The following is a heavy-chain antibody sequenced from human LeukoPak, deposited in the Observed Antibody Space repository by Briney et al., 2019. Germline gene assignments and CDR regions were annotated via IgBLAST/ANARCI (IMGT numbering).Heavy chain of an antibody. CDR2: INQDGSEK. J-gene: IGHJ4*02. D-gene: IGHD4-17*01. CDR1: GFSFRSHW. CDR3: ARYGAVLGY. Sequence: GGSLRLSCAASGFSFRSHWMSWVRQAPGKGLEWVANINQDGSEKYYVDSVKGRFTISRDNAKNSLCLQMNSLRAEDTAVYYCARYGAVLGYWGQGTLVTVSS. V-gene: IGHV3-7*01.